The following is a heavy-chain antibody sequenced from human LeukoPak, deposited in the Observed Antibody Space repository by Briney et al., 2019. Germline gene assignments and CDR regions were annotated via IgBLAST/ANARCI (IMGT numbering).Heavy chain of an antibody. CDR2: IYYSGST. D-gene: IGHD4-23*01. V-gene: IGHV4-59*01. CDR3: ARVGYDYGGNPDYYYYGMDV. Sequence: SETLSLTCTVSGGSISSYYWSWIRQPPGKGLEWIGYIYYSGSTNYNPSLKSRVTISVDTSKNQFSLKLSSVTAAYTAVYYCARVGYDYGGNPDYYYYGMDVWGQGTTVTVSS. J-gene: IGHJ6*02. CDR1: GGSISSYY.